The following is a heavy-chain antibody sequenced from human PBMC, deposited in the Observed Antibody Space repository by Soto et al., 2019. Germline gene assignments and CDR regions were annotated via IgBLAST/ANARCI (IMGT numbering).Heavy chain of an antibody. CDR3: ARAVVTKIVVTTYYAMDV. D-gene: IGHD1-26*01. J-gene: IGHJ6*02. CDR2: IIPVFGTP. Sequence: QVQLVQSGAEVKKPGSSVKVSCKASGGSLSNYGISWVRQAPGQGLEWMGAIIPVFGTPNYAQKFQDRVTITADESTTTVYMQVRSMTSEDTAVYYCARAVVTKIVVTTYYAMDVWGQGTTVTVSS. CDR1: GGSLSNYG. V-gene: IGHV1-69*12.